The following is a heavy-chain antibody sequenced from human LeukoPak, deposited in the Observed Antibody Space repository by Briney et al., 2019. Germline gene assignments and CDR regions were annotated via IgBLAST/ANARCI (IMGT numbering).Heavy chain of an antibody. J-gene: IGHJ4*02. CDR2: ISYDGSNK. CDR1: RFTFSRYG. Sequence: GRSLRLSCAASRFTFSRYGMHWVRQAPGKGLEWVAVISYDGSNKYYVDSVKGRFTISRDNSKNTLYLQMNSLRAEDTAVYYCAKGLSGSPPPYWGQGTLVAVSS. CDR3: AKGLSGSPPPY. V-gene: IGHV3-30*18. D-gene: IGHD3-10*01.